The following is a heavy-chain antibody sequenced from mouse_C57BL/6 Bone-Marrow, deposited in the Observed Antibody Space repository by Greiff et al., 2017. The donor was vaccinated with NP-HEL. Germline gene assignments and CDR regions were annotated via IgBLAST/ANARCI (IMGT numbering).Heavy chain of an antibody. CDR2: ISDGGSYT. V-gene: IGHV5-4*03. CDR1: GFTFSSYA. Sequence: DVMLVESGGGLVKPGGSLKLSCAASGFTFSSYAMSWVRQTPEQRLEWVATISDGGSYTYYPDNVKGRFTISRDNAKNNLYLQMSHLKSEDTAMYYCARKAFDYWGQGTTLTVSS. CDR3: ARKAFDY. J-gene: IGHJ2*01.